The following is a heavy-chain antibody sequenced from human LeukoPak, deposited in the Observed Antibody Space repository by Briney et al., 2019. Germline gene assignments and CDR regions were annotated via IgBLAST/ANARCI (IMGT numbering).Heavy chain of an antibody. CDR1: GFTFSNYA. D-gene: IGHD2-8*02. CDR3: AKDFYWAFDY. CDR2: ISGSASST. Sequence: GGSLRLSCAASGFTFSNYAMSWVRQAPGKGLEWVSAISGSASSTYHADSVKGRFTISRDNSKNTLYLQMNSLRAEDTAVYYCAKDFYWAFDYWGQGTLVTVSS. J-gene: IGHJ4*02. V-gene: IGHV3-23*01.